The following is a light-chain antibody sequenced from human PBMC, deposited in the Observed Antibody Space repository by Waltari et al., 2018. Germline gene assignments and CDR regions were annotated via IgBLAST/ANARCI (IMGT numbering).Light chain of an antibody. CDR2: KAS. J-gene: IGKJ2*01. CDR1: QSISTW. V-gene: IGKV1-5*03. CDR3: QQYDSYPPT. Sequence: DIQMTQSPSTLSASVGDRVTITCRASQSISTWLAWYQHKPGKAPKVLIYKASTLESGFPSRFSASGSATEFTLTISSLQTDDFATYYCQQYDSYPPTFGQGTTLEIK.